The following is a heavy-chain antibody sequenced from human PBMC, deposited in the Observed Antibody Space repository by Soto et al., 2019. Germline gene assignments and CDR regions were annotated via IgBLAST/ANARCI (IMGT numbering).Heavy chain of an antibody. D-gene: IGHD6-19*01. V-gene: IGHV1-8*01. Sequence: ASVKVSCKASGYTFTRYGINWVRQATGQGLEWMGWMNPNSGNTDYAQKFQGRVTMTRDTSTSTAYMELSSLRSDDAAVYYCARVAVAGLYYYGMDVWGQGTTVSVSS. CDR2: MNPNSGNT. J-gene: IGHJ6*02. CDR1: GYTFTRYG. CDR3: ARVAVAGLYYYGMDV.